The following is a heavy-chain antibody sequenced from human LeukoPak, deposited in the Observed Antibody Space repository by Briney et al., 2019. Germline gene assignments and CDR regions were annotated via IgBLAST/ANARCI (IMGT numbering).Heavy chain of an antibody. V-gene: IGHV3-66*02. J-gene: IGHJ6*03. Sequence: GGSLRLSCAASGFTVSSNYMSWVRQAPGKGLEWVSVIYSGGSTYYADSVKGRFTISRDNPKKPRSLQMNTLRPEHTAVYYCAKDYWHRLDAGGREYSMDVWGKGTTVTVSS. CDR3: AKDYWHRLDAGGREYSMDV. CDR2: IYSGGST. D-gene: IGHD2/OR15-2a*01. CDR1: GFTVSSNY.